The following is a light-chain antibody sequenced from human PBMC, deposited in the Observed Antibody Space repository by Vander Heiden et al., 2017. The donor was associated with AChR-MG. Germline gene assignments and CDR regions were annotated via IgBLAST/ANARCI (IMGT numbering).Light chain of an antibody. CDR3: CSYTGSNFNWI. CDR1: SSDVGSYNL. Sequence: QSALTPPASVAGSPGQSITISCTGTSSDVGSYNLVSWYQQYPGKAPKLMIYEGTRRPSGVSNRFSGSKSGNTASLTSSGLQAEDEADYYCCSYTGSNFNWIFGGGTKLTVL. J-gene: IGLJ2*01. V-gene: IGLV2-23*01. CDR2: EGT.